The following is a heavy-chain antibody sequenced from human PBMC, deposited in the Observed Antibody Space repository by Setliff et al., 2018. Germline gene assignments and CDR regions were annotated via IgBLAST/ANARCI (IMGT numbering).Heavy chain of an antibody. CDR3: ARESRSRGYNYYYYYMDV. J-gene: IGHJ6*03. CDR1: GDSISRSTYY. V-gene: IGHV4-39*02. CDR2: VDHSGNT. D-gene: IGHD3-10*01. Sequence: PSETLSLTCTVSGDSISRSTYYWGWIRQSPGKGLDWIGTVDHSGNTFYNPSLKSRVTISVDTSKNQLSLELASVTAADTAVYYCARESRSRGYNYYYYYMDVWGKGTTVTVSS.